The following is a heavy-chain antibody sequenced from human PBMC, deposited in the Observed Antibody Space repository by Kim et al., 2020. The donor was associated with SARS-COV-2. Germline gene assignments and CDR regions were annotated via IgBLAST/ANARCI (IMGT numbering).Heavy chain of an antibody. D-gene: IGHD3-10*01. Sequence: GGSLRLSCTASGFTFGDYAMSWFRQAPGKGLEWVGFIRSKAYGGTTEYAASVKGRFTISRDDSKSIAYLQMNSLKTEDTAVYYCTRVGTMVRGVIIGYYFDYWGQGTLVTVSS. CDR3: TRVGTMVRGVIIGYYFDY. CDR2: IRSKAYGGTT. V-gene: IGHV3-49*03. CDR1: GFTFGDYA. J-gene: IGHJ4*02.